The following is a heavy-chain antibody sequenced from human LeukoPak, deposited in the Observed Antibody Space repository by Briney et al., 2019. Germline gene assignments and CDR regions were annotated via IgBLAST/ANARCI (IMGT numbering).Heavy chain of an antibody. J-gene: IGHJ5*01. CDR2: IYTSGST. Sequence: SETLSLTCTVSGGSISSGSYYWSWIRQPAGKGLEWIGRIYTSGSTNYNPSLKSRVTISVDTSKNQFSLKVNHVTAADTAVYYCARGSPKYDSWGQGTLVTVSS. V-gene: IGHV4-61*02. CDR1: GGSISSGSYY. CDR3: ARGSPKYDS.